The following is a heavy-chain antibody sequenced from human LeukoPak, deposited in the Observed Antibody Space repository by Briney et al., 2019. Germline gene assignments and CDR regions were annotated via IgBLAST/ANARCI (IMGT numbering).Heavy chain of an antibody. CDR3: ARDYYDSSGPLGPAGY. J-gene: IGHJ4*02. CDR2: ISSNGGST. CDR1: GSTFSSYA. Sequence: GGSLRLSCAASGSTFSSYAMHGVRQAPRKGLEYVSAISSNGGSTYYANSVKGRFTISRDNSKNTLYLQLGSLRAEDMAVYYCARDYYDSSGPLGPAGYWGQGTLVTVSS. D-gene: IGHD3-22*01. V-gene: IGHV3-64*01.